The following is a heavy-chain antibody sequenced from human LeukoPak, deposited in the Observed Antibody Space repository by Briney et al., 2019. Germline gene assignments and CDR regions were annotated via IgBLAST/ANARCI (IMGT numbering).Heavy chain of an antibody. CDR3: VRDGGKSYGIWFDL. CDR2: IKSDGSSI. Sequence: PGGSLRLSCAASGFTFGSYWMHWVREVPGKGLVWVARIKSDGSSITYADSVKGRFTISRDNAKNTLYLQMNNLRVEETAVYYCVRDGGKSYGIWFDLWGQGALVAVSS. J-gene: IGHJ5*02. V-gene: IGHV3-74*01. CDR1: GFTFGSYW. D-gene: IGHD3-16*01.